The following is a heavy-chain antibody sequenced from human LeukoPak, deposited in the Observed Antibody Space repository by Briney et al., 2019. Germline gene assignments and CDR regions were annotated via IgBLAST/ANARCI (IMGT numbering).Heavy chain of an antibody. CDR3: ARAQYCGGDCYWSFDY. Sequence: GGSLRLSCAASGFTFSSYAMSWVRQAPGKGLEWVSAISGSGGSTYYADSVKGRFTISRDNAKNSLHLQMNSLRDEDTAVYYCARAQYCGGDCYWSFDYWGQGTLVTVSS. CDR1: GFTFSSYA. D-gene: IGHD2-21*02. J-gene: IGHJ4*02. CDR2: ISGSGGST. V-gene: IGHV3-23*01.